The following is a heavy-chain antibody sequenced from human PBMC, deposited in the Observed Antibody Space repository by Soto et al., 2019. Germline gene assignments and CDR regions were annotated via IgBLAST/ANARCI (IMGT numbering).Heavy chain of an antibody. V-gene: IGHV4-30-2*01. J-gene: IGHJ3*02. CDR1: GGSISSGGYS. CDR3: ARSTFGGPRGAFDI. Sequence: QLLESGSGLVKPSQTLSLTCAVSGGSISSGGYSWSWIRQPPGKGLEWIGYIYHSGSTYYNPSLKSRVTISVDRSKNQFSLKLSSVTAADTAVYYCARSTFGGPRGAFDIWGQGTMVTVSS. D-gene: IGHD3-16*01. CDR2: IYHSGST.